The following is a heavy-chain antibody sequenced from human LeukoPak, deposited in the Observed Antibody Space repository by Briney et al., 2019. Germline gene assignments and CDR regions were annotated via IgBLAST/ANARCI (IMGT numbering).Heavy chain of an antibody. Sequence: GGSLRLSCAASGFTFSSYEMHWVRQAPGKGLEWVSYISSSGTTIYYADSVKGRFTISRDNAKNSLYLQMNGLRAEDTAFYYCTRGKTSSGWSWGQGTLVTVSS. CDR2: ISSSGTTI. V-gene: IGHV3-48*03. CDR3: TRGKTSSGWS. J-gene: IGHJ5*02. D-gene: IGHD6-19*01. CDR1: GFTFSSYE.